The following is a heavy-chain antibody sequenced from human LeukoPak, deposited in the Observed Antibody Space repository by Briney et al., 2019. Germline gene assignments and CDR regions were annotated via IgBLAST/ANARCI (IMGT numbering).Heavy chain of an antibody. D-gene: IGHD3-9*01. Sequence: PSETLSLTCTVSGGSISSSSYYWGWIRQPPGKGLEWIGSIYYSGSTYYNPSLKSRVTISVDTSKNQFSLNLSSVTAADTAVYYCAIGGYDILTGYKKWGQGTLVTVSS. J-gene: IGHJ4*02. V-gene: IGHV4-39*07. CDR3: AIGGYDILTGYKK. CDR1: GGSISSSSYY. CDR2: IYYSGST.